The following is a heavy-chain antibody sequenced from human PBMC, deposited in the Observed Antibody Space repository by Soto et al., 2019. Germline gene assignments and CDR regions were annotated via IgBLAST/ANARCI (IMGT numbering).Heavy chain of an antibody. D-gene: IGHD6-6*01. J-gene: IGHJ6*02. CDR1: GGTFSSYA. CDR2: IIPIFGTA. Sequence: QVQLVQSGAEVKKPGSSVKVSCKASGGTFSSYAISWVRQAPGQGLEWMGGIIPIFGTANYAQKFQGRVTITADESTSTAYMELSSLRSEDTAVYYCASCSSIAVRQFLRPYYYYGMDVWGQGTTVTVSS. CDR3: ASCSSIAVRQFLRPYYYYGMDV. V-gene: IGHV1-69*12.